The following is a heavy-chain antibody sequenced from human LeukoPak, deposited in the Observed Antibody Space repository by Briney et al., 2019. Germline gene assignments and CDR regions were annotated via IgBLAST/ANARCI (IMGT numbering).Heavy chain of an antibody. J-gene: IGHJ5*02. D-gene: IGHD3-10*01. CDR3: ARETPNYYGSGSYHRNYGWFDP. Sequence: GASVKVSCKASGYTFPTFAIHWVRQAPGQRPEWMGWINGGNGNTKYSQKFQGRVTITRDTSAGTAYMELTSLRSDDTAVYYCARETPNYYGSGSYHRNYGWFDPWGQGTLVTVSS. CDR1: GYTFPTFA. CDR2: INGGNGNT. V-gene: IGHV1-3*01.